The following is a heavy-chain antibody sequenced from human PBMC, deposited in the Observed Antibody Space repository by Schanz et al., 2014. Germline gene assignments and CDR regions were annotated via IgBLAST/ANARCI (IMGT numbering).Heavy chain of an antibody. Sequence: EVHLLESGGGLVEPGGSLRLSCATSGFSLDIFAVSWVRQAPGKGLECVSSFNDGGVNKYYADSVKGRFTISSDNSKSTLYLQLNSLKAEDTAVYYCARDRRNADLDYWGQGTLVTVSS. CDR1: GFSLDIFA. CDR3: ARDRRNADLDY. CDR2: FNDGGVNK. D-gene: IGHD1-1*01. V-gene: IGHV3-23*01. J-gene: IGHJ4*02.